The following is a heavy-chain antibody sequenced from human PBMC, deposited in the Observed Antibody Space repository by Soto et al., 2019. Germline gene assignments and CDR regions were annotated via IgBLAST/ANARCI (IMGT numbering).Heavy chain of an antibody. Sequence: SETLSLTCAVSGGSISSGGYSWSWIRQPPGKGLEWIGYIYRSGSTYYNPSLKSRVTISVDRSKNQFSLKLSSVTAADTAVYYCARVFYYYGSSGYYNWFDPWGQGTLVTVSS. V-gene: IGHV4-30-2*01. CDR2: IYRSGST. D-gene: IGHD3-22*01. CDR3: ARVFYYYGSSGYYNWFDP. J-gene: IGHJ5*02. CDR1: GGSISSGGYS.